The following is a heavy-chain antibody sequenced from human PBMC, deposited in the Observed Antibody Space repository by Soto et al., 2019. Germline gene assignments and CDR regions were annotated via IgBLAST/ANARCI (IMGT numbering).Heavy chain of an antibody. Sequence: PSETLSLTCTVSGGSVSSGSYYWSWILQPPGKGLEWIWYIYYIGSTNYNPSLKSRVTISVDTSKNQFSLKLSSVTAADTAVYYCARDLVKRSRWFDPWGQGTLVTV. CDR3: ARDLVKRSRWFDP. V-gene: IGHV4-61*01. CDR1: GGSVSSGSYY. J-gene: IGHJ5*02. CDR2: IYYIGST. D-gene: IGHD1-26*01.